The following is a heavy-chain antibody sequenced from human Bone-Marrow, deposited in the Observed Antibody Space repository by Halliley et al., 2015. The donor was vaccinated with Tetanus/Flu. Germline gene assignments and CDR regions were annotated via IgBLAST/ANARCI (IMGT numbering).Heavy chain of an antibody. CDR3: AKEEGDQLGRFDY. Sequence: WMGLINLSGDSTNSAQKFQDRVTVPRDTSSSTVYMELSSLRSEGTAVYYCAKEEGDQLGRFDYWGQGTLVHVSS. V-gene: IGHV1-46*01. J-gene: IGHJ4*02. CDR2: INLSGDST. D-gene: IGHD2-2*01.